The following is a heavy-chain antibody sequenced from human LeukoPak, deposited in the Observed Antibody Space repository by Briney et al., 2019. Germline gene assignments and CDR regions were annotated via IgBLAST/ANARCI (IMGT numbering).Heavy chain of an antibody. J-gene: IGHJ4*02. CDR2: ISDIGDYT. V-gene: IGHV3-23*01. Sequence: GGSLRLSCAGSGVTFSSDAMSWVRQAPGQGLEWVSVISDIGDYTSYADSVRGRFTISRDNSRNTLYLQMISLRPEDTAVYYCAKDTSIGKYCTNGVCSPFDYWGQGTLVTVSS. CDR1: GVTFSSDA. D-gene: IGHD2-8*01. CDR3: AKDTSIGKYCTNGVCSPFDY.